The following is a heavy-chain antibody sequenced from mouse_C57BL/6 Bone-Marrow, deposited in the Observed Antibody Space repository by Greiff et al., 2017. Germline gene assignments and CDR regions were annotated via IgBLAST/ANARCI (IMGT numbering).Heavy chain of an antibody. J-gene: IGHJ3*01. V-gene: IGHV1-80*01. CDR2: IYPGDGDP. CDR1: GYAFSSYW. CDR3: ARSAYYSNYGFAY. D-gene: IGHD2-5*01. Sequence: QVQMQQSGAELVKPGASVKISCKASGYAFSSYWMNWVKQRPGKGLEWIGQIYPGDGDPNYNGKFKGKATLTADKSSSTAYMQLSSLTSEDSAVYFCARSAYYSNYGFAYWGQGTLVTVSA.